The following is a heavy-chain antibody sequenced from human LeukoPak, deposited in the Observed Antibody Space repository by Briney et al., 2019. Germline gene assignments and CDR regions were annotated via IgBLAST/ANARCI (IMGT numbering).Heavy chain of an antibody. J-gene: IGHJ4*02. V-gene: IGHV1-18*01. CDR3: ARDYLAVVGRDPPTDY. Sequence: AASVKVSCKASGYTFTSYGISWVRQAPGQGLEWMGWISVYNGNTNYAQNLQGRVTMTTDTSTSTACMELRSLRSDDTAVYYCARDYLAVVGRDPPTDYWGQGTLVTVSS. D-gene: IGHD6-19*01. CDR1: GYTFTSYG. CDR2: ISVYNGNT.